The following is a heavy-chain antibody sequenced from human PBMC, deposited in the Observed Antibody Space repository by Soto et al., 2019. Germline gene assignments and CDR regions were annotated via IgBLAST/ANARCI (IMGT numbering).Heavy chain of an antibody. J-gene: IGHJ4*02. V-gene: IGHV4-39*01. Sequence: SETLSLTCTVSGGSISSSSYYWGWIRQPPGKGLEWIGSIYYSGSTYYNPSLKSRVTISVDTSKNQFSLKLSSVTAADTAVYYCAILRDYYDSSGYYYFDYWGQGTLVTGSS. CDR1: GGSISSSSYY. D-gene: IGHD3-22*01. CDR3: AILRDYYDSSGYYYFDY. CDR2: IYYSGST.